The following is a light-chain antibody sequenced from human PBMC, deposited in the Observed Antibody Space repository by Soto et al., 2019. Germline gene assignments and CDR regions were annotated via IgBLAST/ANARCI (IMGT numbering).Light chain of an antibody. J-gene: IGLJ1*01. CDR2: GTT. V-gene: IGLV1-40*01. Sequence: QSVLTQTPSVSGAPGQRVTISCTGRSSNIGAGYDVHWYQHLPGTAPKLLIYGTTNRPSGVPGRFSGSKSGISASLAITGLQAEDEADYYCHSYDSSLSASVFGAGTKVTAL. CDR1: SSNIGAGYD. CDR3: HSYDSSLSASV.